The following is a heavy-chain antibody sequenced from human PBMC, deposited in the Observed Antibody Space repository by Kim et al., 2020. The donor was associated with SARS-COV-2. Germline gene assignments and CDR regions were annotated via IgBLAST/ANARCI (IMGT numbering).Heavy chain of an antibody. J-gene: IGHJ6*02. D-gene: IGHD4-17*01. Sequence: SETLSLICSVSGGSISSHYWNWIRQPPGRGLEWIGHMYYTGSTSYNPSLKSRVTISMDASKNQFSLELSSVTAADTAVYYCARAPTVTDLYYYYYGMDAWGQGTTVTVSS. CDR1: GGSISSHY. CDR2: MYYTGST. CDR3: ARAPTVTDLYYYYYGMDA. V-gene: IGHV4-59*11.